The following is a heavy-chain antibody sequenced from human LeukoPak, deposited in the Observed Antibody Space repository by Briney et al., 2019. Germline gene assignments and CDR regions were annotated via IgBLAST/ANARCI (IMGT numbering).Heavy chain of an antibody. V-gene: IGHV4-59*08. D-gene: IGHD3-22*01. J-gene: IGHJ4*02. CDR1: GGSISSYY. CDR2: ISYSGST. CDR3: ARLYSRGYWAKFDY. Sequence: SETLSLTCIVSGGSISSYYWSWIRQPPGKGLEWLGYISYSGSTKYNPSLKSRVTTSLDTSKNQFSLRLSSVTAADTAVYYCARLYSRGYWAKFDYWGQGPLVTVSS.